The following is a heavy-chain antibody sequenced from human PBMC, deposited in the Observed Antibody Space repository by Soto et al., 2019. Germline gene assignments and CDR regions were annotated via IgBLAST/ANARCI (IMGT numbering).Heavy chain of an antibody. D-gene: IGHD3-22*01. CDR1: GGTMSSSDG. V-gene: IGHV4-4*02. CDR2: IYHSGST. CDR3: ARGLVYYDSSGAFDY. J-gene: IGHJ4*02. Sequence: LVPHCLTCAVSGGTMSSSDGCSWVRKPPGKGLEWIGEIYHSGSTNYNPSLKSRVTISVDKSKNQFSLKLSSVTAADTAVYYCARGLVYYDSSGAFDYWGQGTLVTVSS.